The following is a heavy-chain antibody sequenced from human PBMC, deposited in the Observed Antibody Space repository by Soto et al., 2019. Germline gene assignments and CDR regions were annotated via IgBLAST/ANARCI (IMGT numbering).Heavy chain of an antibody. J-gene: IGHJ4*02. CDR2: IYFRGTT. V-gene: IGHV4-59*01. Sequence: SETLSLTCTVSGGSISSYYWSWIRQPPGKGLEWIGYIYFRGTTKYNPSIKRRVTMSADTSKNQFSLKQKTVTAADTAVYYCARMNYYDTSGYPFDYWGQGMMVTVS. CDR3: ARMNYYDTSGYPFDY. CDR1: GGSISSYY. D-gene: IGHD3-22*01.